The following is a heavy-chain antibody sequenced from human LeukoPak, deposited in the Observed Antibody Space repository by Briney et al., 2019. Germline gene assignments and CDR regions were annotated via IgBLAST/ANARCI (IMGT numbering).Heavy chain of an antibody. CDR2: ISGGGETT. CDR1: GGSFSGYY. J-gene: IGHJ4*02. D-gene: IGHD2-8*01. Sequence: ETLSLTCAVYGGSFSGYYWSWVRQAPGKGVEWGSSISGGGETTYYADSVKGRFPISRDNSKNTLYLQMNSLRAEDTAVYYCAKDCDGCMMTFDNWGQGTLVTVSS. V-gene: IGHV3-23*01. CDR3: AKDCDGCMMTFDN.